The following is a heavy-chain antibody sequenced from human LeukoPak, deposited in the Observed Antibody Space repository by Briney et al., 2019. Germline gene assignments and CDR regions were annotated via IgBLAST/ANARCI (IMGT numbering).Heavy chain of an antibody. CDR2: INTGGNDI. CDR3: ARETLTYFYDSGSRH. CDR1: GFTFSAYW. Sequence: GGSLRLSCAASGFTFSAYWMHWVRQAPGKGLVWLSRINTGGNDITYADSVKGRFTISRDNAKNTLYLQMNSLTVEDTAVYYCARETLTYFYDSGSRHWGQGTLVTVSS. J-gene: IGHJ4*02. D-gene: IGHD3-10*01. V-gene: IGHV3-74*01.